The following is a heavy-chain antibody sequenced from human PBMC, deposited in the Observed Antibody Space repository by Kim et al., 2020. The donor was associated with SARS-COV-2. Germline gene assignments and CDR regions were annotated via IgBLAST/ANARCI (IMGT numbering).Heavy chain of an antibody. CDR1: GFSVGSDW. J-gene: IGHJ4*02. Sequence: GGSLRLSCAASGFSVGSDWMHWVRQVPGKGLEWVARINEDGSTTTHADSVKGRFSISRDSAKNMMLLEMNNLRVEDAAIYYCSRDTFGPLDHWGRGTLVTVSS. V-gene: IGHV3-74*01. CDR2: INEDGSTT. D-gene: IGHD3-3*01. CDR3: SRDTFGPLDH.